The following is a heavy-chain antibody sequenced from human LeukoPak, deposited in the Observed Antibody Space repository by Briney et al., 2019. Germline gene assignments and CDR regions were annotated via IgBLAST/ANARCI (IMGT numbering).Heavy chain of an antibody. Sequence: ASVKVSCKASGYTFTSYGISWVRQAPGQGLEWMGWISAYNGNTNYAQKLQGRVTMTTDTSTSTAYMELRSLRSDDTAVYYCARDAPTGRALYAFDIWGQGTMVIASS. J-gene: IGHJ3*02. CDR1: GYTFTSYG. CDR2: ISAYNGNT. V-gene: IGHV1-18*01. CDR3: ARDAPTGRALYAFDI.